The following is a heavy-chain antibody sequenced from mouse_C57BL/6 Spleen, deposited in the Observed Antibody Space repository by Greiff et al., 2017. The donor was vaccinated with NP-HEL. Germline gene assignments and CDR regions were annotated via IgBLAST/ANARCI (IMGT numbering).Heavy chain of an antibody. V-gene: IGHV1-72*01. CDR2: IDPNSGGT. CDR3: ARGYYGRGYFDV. D-gene: IGHD1-1*01. Sequence: VQLQQSGAELVKPGASVKLSCKASGYTFTSYCMHWVKQRPGRGLEWIGRIDPNSGGTKYNEKFKSKATLTVDKPTSTAYLQLSSLTSDDAAVYYCARGYYGRGYFDVWGTGTTVTVSS. CDR1: GYTFTSYC. J-gene: IGHJ1*03.